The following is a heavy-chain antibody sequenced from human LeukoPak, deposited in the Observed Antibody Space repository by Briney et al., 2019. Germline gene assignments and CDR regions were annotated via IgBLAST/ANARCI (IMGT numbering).Heavy chain of an antibody. J-gene: IGHJ4*02. D-gene: IGHD3-3*01. CDR2: IKQDGGEK. CDR1: GLTFSTYW. Sequence: GGSLRLSCVASGLTFSTYWMSWVRQAPGKGLEWVANIKQDGGEKYYVDSVKGRFTISRDNAKNSLYLQMNSLRAEDTAVYYCARDRGYYNFWSGFDYWGQGTLVTVSS. CDR3: ARDRGYYNFWSGFDY. V-gene: IGHV3-7*01.